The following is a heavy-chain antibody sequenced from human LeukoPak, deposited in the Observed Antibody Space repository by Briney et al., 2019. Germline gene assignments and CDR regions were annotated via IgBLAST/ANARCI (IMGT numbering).Heavy chain of an antibody. CDR2: IYHSGST. V-gene: IGHV4-30-2*01. CDR1: GGSISSGSYS. Sequence: PSETLSLSCAVSGGSISSGSYSWSWIRQPPGKGLEWIGYIYHSGSTYYNPSLKSRVTISVDRSKNQFSLKLSSVTAADTAVYYCARGPYSGYDSYYYGMDVWGQGTTVTVSS. CDR3: ARGPYSGYDSYYYGMDV. J-gene: IGHJ6*02. D-gene: IGHD5-12*01.